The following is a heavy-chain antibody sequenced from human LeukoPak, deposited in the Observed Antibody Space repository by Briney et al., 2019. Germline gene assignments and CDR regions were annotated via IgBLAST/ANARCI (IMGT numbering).Heavy chain of an antibody. V-gene: IGHV4-61*03. Sequence: KASETLSLTCTASGGSVSSGHYYWSWIRQPPGKGLEWIWYIYNSESTNYNPSLKRRVTISVDTSKNHFSLKLSSVTAADTAVYYCATGGSLAAAGDYWGEGTLVTLSS. CDR1: GGSVSSGHYY. J-gene: IGHJ4*02. CDR3: ATGGSLAAAGDY. CDR2: IYNSEST. D-gene: IGHD6-13*01.